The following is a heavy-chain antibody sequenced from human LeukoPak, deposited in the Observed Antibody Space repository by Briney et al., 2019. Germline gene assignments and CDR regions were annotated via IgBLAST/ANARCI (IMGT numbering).Heavy chain of an antibody. CDR3: AKGNGYSYGRYYFDY. D-gene: IGHD5-18*01. CDR2: ITASGGNT. V-gene: IGHV3-23*01. CDR1: GFTFSSYA. Sequence: PGGSLRLSCAASGFTFSSYAMGWVRQAPGKGLEWVSAITASGGNTYYADSVKGRFTISRDNSKTTLYLQVNSRRAEDTVVYYCAKGNGYSYGRYYFDYWGQGTLVTVSS. J-gene: IGHJ4*02.